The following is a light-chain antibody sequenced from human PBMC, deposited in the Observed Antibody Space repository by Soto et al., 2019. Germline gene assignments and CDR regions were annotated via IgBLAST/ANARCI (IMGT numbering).Light chain of an antibody. CDR1: QSIRGY. J-gene: IGKJ2*01. CDR3: QESHTSAT. Sequence: DIQMTQSPSSLSASVGERVTITCRASQSIRGYLSWYQQKPGKAPNLLIYGASSLQSGVPSRFSGSGGWTVFTLTTSRLLPEDFATYFRQESHTSATFCQGTK. V-gene: IGKV1-39*01. CDR2: GAS.